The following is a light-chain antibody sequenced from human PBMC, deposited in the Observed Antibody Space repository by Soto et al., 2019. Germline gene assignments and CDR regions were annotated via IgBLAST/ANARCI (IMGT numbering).Light chain of an antibody. V-gene: IGKV3-20*01. CDR1: QSVSSSY. CDR3: QQYGSSPRT. CDR2: GAS. J-gene: IGKJ5*01. Sequence: EIVLTQSPGTLSLSPGERAILSCRDSQSVSSSYLGWYQQKPGQAPRLLIFGASNRATGIPDRFSGSGSGTDFTLTISRLEPEDFAVYYCQQYGSSPRTFGQGTRLEIK.